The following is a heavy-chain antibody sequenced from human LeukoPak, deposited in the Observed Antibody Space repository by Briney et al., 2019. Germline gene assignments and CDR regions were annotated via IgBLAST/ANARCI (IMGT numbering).Heavy chain of an antibody. D-gene: IGHD6-6*01. CDR3: ASSSSGPSYFDY. J-gene: IGHJ4*02. V-gene: IGHV1-69*13. CDR2: IIPIFDTA. CDR1: GCTFTSYA. Sequence: ASVKVSCKASGCTFTSYAISWVRQAPGQGLEWMGGIIPIFDTAVYAQKFQGRVTVTADESTSTAYMDLSSLTSEDTAVYYCASSSSGPSYFDYWGQGTLVTVSS.